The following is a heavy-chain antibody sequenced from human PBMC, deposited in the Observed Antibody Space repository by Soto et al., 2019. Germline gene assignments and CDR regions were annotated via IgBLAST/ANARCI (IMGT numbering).Heavy chain of an antibody. D-gene: IGHD3-16*01. CDR3: AHREGDDYVWGSYKDAFDM. CDR1: GFSLNTTAVG. J-gene: IGHJ3*02. CDR2: IYWDGDK. V-gene: IGHV2-5*02. Sequence: QITLKESGPTLVKPTQTLTLTCTFSGFSLNTTAVGVGWIRQPPGKALEWLALIYWDGDKRYSPSLKSRLAITKDTSKNQVVLKMTNMDPVHTATYYCAHREGDDYVWGSYKDAFDMWGRGTMVTVSS.